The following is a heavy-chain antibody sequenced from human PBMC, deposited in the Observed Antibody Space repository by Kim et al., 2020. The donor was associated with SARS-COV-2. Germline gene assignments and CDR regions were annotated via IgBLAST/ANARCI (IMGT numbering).Heavy chain of an antibody. CDR2: IIPIFGTA. Sequence: SVKVSCKASGGTFSSYAISWVRQAPGQGLEWMGGIIPIFGTANYAQKFQGRVTITADESTSTAYMELSSLRSEDTAVYYCASVTRDGYNYLDYWGQGTLVTVSS. D-gene: IGHD5-12*01. V-gene: IGHV1-69*13. CDR1: GGTFSSYA. J-gene: IGHJ4*02. CDR3: ASVTRDGYNYLDY.